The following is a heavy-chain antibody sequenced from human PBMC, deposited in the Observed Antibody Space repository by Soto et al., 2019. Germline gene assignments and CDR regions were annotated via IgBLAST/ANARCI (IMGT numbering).Heavy chain of an antibody. Sequence: QVQLVQSGAEVKKPGSSVKVSCKASGGTFSSYAISWVRQAPGQGLEWMGGIIPIFGTANYAQKFQGRVTITADESTRTAYMELSSLRSEDTAVYYCASSRGERLAYCGGDCYPPFDYWGQGTLFTVSS. CDR1: GGTFSSYA. CDR3: ASSRGERLAYCGGDCYPPFDY. D-gene: IGHD2-21*02. V-gene: IGHV1-69*12. J-gene: IGHJ4*02. CDR2: IIPIFGTA.